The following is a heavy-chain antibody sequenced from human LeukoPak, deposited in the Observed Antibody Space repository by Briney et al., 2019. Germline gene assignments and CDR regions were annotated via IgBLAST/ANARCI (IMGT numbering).Heavy chain of an antibody. V-gene: IGHV1-69*06. Sequence: ASVKVSCKASGGTFSSYAISWVRQAPGQGLEWMGGIIPIFGTANYAQKFQGRVTITADKSTSTAYMELSSLRSEDTAVYYCARKRAQGDYGSGIYGYFHWFDPWGKGTLVTVSS. J-gene: IGHJ5*02. D-gene: IGHD3-10*01. CDR1: GGTFSSYA. CDR2: IIPIFGTA. CDR3: ARKRAQGDYGSGIYGYFHWFDP.